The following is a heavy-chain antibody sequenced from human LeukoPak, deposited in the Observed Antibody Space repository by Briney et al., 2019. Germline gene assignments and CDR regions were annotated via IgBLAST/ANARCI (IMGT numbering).Heavy chain of an antibody. Sequence: PGGSLRLSCVASGFTFYSYAMGWVRQSPGRGLECVSAISNYGHKTSYTDSVRGRFTISRDNSKNTAYLQMSSLRAEDTGIYYCVRNAASDFYYYMGVWGRGTTLIVS. D-gene: IGHD6-25*01. J-gene: IGHJ6*03. V-gene: IGHV3-23*01. CDR2: ISNYGHKT. CDR1: GFTFYSYA. CDR3: VRNAASDFYYYMGV.